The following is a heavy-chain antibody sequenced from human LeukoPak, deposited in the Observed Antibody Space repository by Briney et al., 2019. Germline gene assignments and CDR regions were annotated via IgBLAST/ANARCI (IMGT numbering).Heavy chain of an antibody. D-gene: IGHD1-26*01. CDR3: ARGSNSGSYYGSEYFQH. CDR1: GFTFRNYD. J-gene: IGHJ1*01. V-gene: IGHV3-74*01. CDR2: INSNGSST. Sequence: GGSLRLSCAASGFTFRNYDIHWIRQAPGKGLVWVSRINSNGSSTTYADSVKGRFTISRDNAKNTLYLQMNSLRAEDTAVYYCARGSNSGSYYGSEYFQHWGQGTLVTVSS.